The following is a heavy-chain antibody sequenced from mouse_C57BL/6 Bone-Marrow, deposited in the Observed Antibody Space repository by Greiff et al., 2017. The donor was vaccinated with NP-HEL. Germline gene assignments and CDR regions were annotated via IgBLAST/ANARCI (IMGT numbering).Heavy chain of an antibody. CDR2: SRNKANDYTT. V-gene: IGHV7-1*01. CDR3: ARDAGDEDYAMDY. CDR1: GFTFSDFY. J-gene: IGHJ4*01. Sequence: EVKVVESGGGLVQSGRSLRLSCATSGFTFSDFYMEWVRQAPGKGLEWIAASRNKANDYTTEYSASVKGRFIVSRDTSQSILYLQMNALRAEDTAIYYCARDAGDEDYAMDYWGQGTSVTVSS.